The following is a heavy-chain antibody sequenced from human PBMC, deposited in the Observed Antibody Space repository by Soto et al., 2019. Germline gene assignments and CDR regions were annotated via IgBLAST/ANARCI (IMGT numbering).Heavy chain of an antibody. CDR2: INPTSGVT. V-gene: IGHV1-2*02. D-gene: IGHD5-12*01. J-gene: IGHJ4*02. CDR3: ARDRRQNSGSL. Sequence: ASVKVSCKTAGYIFTAYFIHWVRQAPGQGLEWMGWINPTSGVTKALQKFQGRIALTRDTSTRTFYMELSSLTSDDTAVYYCARDRRQNSGSLWGQGTMVTVSS. CDR1: GYIFTAYF.